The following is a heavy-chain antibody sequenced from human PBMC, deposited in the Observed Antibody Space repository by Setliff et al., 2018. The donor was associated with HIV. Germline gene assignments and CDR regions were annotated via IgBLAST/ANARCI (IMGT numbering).Heavy chain of an antibody. J-gene: IGHJ4*02. CDR3: AKDPISWELRPTYFDD. V-gene: IGHV3-23*01. Sequence: GSLRLSCAASGFIFSSYAMTWVRQAPGKGLEWVSTIRGSGSGDSTYYADSVKGRFTISRDNPKNTVYLQMKSLRAEDTAVYYCAKDPISWELRPTYFDDWGQGTLVTVSS. D-gene: IGHD1-7*01. CDR2: IRGSGSGDST. CDR1: GFIFSSYA.